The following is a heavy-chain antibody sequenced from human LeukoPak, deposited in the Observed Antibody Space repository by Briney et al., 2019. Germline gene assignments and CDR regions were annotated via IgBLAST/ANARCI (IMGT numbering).Heavy chain of an antibody. J-gene: IGHJ3*02. CDR2: INPNSGGT. V-gene: IGHV1-2*02. Sequence: ASVKVSCKASRYTFTGDYMHWVRQAPGQGLEWMGWINPNSGGTNYAQKFQGRVTMTRDTSISTAYMELSRLRSDDTAVYYCARDTVGATPDPSFDIWGQGTMVTVSS. CDR1: RYTFTGDY. CDR3: ARDTVGATPDPSFDI. D-gene: IGHD1-26*01.